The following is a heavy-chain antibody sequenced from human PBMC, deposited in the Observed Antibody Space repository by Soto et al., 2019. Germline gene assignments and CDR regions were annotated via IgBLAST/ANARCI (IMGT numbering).Heavy chain of an antibody. D-gene: IGHD4-17*01. J-gene: IGHJ4*02. CDR1: GFTFSSYA. V-gene: IGHV3-23*01. CDR2: ISGSGGST. Sequence: PGGSLRLSCAAPGFTFSSYAMSWVRQAPGKGLEWVSAISGSGGSTYYADSVKGRFTISRDNSKNTLYLQMNSLRAEDSAVYYCAKDPHGDYVAFFDYWGQGTLVTVSS. CDR3: AKDPHGDYVAFFDY.